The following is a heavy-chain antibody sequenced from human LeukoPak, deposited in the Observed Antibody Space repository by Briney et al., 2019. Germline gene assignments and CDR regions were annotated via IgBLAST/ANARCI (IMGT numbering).Heavy chain of an antibody. CDR1: GYTFTGYY. J-gene: IGHJ4*02. CDR2: INPNNCDT. CDR3: ARSYGSGSYYLDY. Sequence: SVKVSCKASGYTFTGYYILWVRQAPAQGLEWMGWINPNNCDTKYAQKFQGRVTMTRDTTTSTAYMELSTLSTDDTDEYYCARSYGSGSYYLDYWGQGTLVTVSS. D-gene: IGHD3-10*01. V-gene: IGHV1-2*02.